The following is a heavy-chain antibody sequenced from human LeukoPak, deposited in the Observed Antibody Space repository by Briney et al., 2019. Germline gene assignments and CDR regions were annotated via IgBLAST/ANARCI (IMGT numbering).Heavy chain of an antibody. CDR1: GSTFSSCA. Sequence: GGSLRLSCAASGSTFSSCAMSWVRQAPGKGLEWVSYISSTGSIIYYADSVKGRFTFSRDNAKNSLYLQMNSLRVEDTAVYYCARDRPPSRTYPIFDYWGQGILVTVSS. CDR2: ISSTGSII. V-gene: IGHV3-48*03. D-gene: IGHD2-2*01. J-gene: IGHJ4*02. CDR3: ARDRPPSRTYPIFDY.